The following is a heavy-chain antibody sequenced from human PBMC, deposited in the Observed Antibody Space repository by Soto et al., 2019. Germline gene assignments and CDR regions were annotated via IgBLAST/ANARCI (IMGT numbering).Heavy chain of an antibody. CDR3: AHRLYYDSSGYYGGHYFDY. J-gene: IGHJ4*02. D-gene: IGHD3-22*01. Sequence: QITLKESGPTLVKPTQTLTLTCTFSGFSLSTSGVGVGWIRQPPGKALEWLALIYWNDDKRYSPSLKSRLTITKDTSKNQVVLTMTNMDPVDTATYYCAHRLYYDSSGYYGGHYFDYWGQGILVTVSS. CDR2: IYWNDDK. CDR1: GFSLSTSGVG. V-gene: IGHV2-5*01.